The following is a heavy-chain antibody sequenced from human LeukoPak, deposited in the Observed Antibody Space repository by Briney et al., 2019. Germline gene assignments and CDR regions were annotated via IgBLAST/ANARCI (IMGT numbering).Heavy chain of an antibody. CDR1: GFPFSTYW. V-gene: IGHV3-74*01. D-gene: IGHD1-1*01. J-gene: IGHJ4*02. CDR2: INSDGSNT. CDR3: ARKTVPDY. Sequence: PGGSLRLSCVASGFPFSTYWMHWVRQAPGKGLIWVSHINSDGSNTRYADSVKGRFTISRDNAKNTLYLQMNSLRAEDTGVYYCARKTVPDYWGQRTLVTVPP.